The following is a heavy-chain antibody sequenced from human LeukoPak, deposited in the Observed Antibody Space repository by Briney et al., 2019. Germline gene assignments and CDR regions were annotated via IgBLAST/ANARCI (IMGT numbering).Heavy chain of an antibody. CDR3: ATLVYSGSRYHFDT. CDR2: FLYSGTT. J-gene: IGHJ4*02. CDR1: NGAVKNYY. V-gene: IGHV4-59*02. Sequence: SETLSLTCSVSNGAVKNYYWTWIRQPPGQGLEWIGNFLYSGTTTYRASLDSRLIISVDNSKNMVSLRLFSVTAADTAVYYCATLVYSGSRYHFDTWGQGTLVTVSS. D-gene: IGHD1-26*01.